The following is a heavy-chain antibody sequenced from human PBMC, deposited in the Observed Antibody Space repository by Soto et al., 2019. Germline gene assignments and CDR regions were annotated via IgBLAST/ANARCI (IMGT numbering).Heavy chain of an antibody. D-gene: IGHD3-3*01. V-gene: IGHV1-18*01. CDR3: ARNSGLDFWSGYYFDY. Sequence: ASVKVSCKASGYTFTSYGISWVRQAPGRGLEWMGWISAYNGNTNYAQKLQGRVTMTTDTSTSTAYMELRSLRSDDTAVYYCARNSGLDFWSGYYFDYWGQGTLVTVSS. CDR1: GYTFTSYG. J-gene: IGHJ4*02. CDR2: ISAYNGNT.